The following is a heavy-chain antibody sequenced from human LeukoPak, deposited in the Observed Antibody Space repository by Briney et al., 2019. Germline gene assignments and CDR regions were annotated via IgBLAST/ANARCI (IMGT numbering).Heavy chain of an antibody. Sequence: PSETLSLTCAVSGGSISSGGYSWSWLRQPPGTGLEWIGYIYQSGSTYYNPSLKSRVTISVDRSKNQFSLKLSSVTAADTAVYYCARVKYTSGWHFDYWGQGTLVTVSS. CDR2: IYQSGST. D-gene: IGHD6-19*01. CDR1: GGSISSGGYS. J-gene: IGHJ4*02. V-gene: IGHV4-30-2*01. CDR3: ARVKYTSGWHFDY.